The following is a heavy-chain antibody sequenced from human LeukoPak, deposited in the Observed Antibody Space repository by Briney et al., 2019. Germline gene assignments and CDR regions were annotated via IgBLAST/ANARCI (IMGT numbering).Heavy chain of an antibody. J-gene: IGHJ3*01. CDR2: ISYNGANS. V-gene: IGHV3-23*01. Sequence: GGSLRLSCAASGFTFRDAAMTWVRQAPGKGLEWVSLISYNGANSYYADSVKGRFTISRDNSRNTLSLRMNNLRVEDTAIYYCAKDIQLSTWGLGTMVTVSS. D-gene: IGHD5-24*01. CDR3: AKDIQLST. CDR1: GFTFRDAA.